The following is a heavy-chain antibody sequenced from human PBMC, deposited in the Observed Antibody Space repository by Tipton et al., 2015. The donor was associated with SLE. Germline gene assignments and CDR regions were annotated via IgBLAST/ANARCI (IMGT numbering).Heavy chain of an antibody. CDR1: GLFFSDYY. V-gene: IGHV3-11*04. CDR3: TRLGDAYVFDS. Sequence: SLRLSCAASGLFFSDYYMTWIRQAPGRGLEWISHISSSDNTVSYADSVKGRFTMSRDNTKNSLSLQMNSLRAEDTALYYCTRLGDAYVFDSWGPGSLVTVSA. CDR2: ISSSDNTV. J-gene: IGHJ4*02. D-gene: IGHD5-24*01.